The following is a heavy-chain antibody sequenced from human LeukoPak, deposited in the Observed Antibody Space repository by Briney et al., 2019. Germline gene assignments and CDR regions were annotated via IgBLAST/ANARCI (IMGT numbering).Heavy chain of an antibody. J-gene: IGHJ5*02. CDR2: ISAYNGNT. D-gene: IGHD2-2*01. CDR1: GYTFTSYG. V-gene: IGHV1-18*01. CDR3: ARDPPDCSSTSCWVGP. Sequence: GASVKVSCKASGYTFTSYGISWVRQAPGQGLEWMGWISAYNGNTNYAQKLQGRVTMTTDTSTSTAYMELRSLRSDDTAVYYCARDPPDCSSTSCWVGPWGQGTLVTVSS.